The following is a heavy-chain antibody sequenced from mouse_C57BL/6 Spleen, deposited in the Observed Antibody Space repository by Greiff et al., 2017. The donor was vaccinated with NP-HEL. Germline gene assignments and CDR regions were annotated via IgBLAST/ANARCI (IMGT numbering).Heavy chain of an antibody. CDR3: ARGDPRGDY. V-gene: IGHV1-59*01. D-gene: IGHD3-3*01. J-gene: IGHJ2*01. CDR1: GYTFTSYW. CDR2: IDPSDSYT. Sequence: QVQLQQPGAELVRPGPSVKLSCKASGYTFTSYWMHWVKQRPGQGLEWIGVIDPSDSYTNYTQKFTGKATLTVDPASSTAYIQLSSLASEDSAVYYCARGDPRGDYWGQGTTLTVSS.